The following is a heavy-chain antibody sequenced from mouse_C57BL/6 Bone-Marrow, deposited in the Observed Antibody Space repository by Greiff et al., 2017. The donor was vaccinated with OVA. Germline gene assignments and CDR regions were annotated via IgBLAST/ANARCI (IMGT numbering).Heavy chain of an antibody. CDR1: CFTFTSYW. CDR3: ARKCYGSGYWYFDV. J-gene: IGHJ1*03. V-gene: IGHV1-55*01. Sequence: QVQLQQSGAELVKPGASVKMSCKASCFTFTSYWITWVKQRPGHGLEWIGDFYPGSGSTNYNEKFKGKATLTVDTSSSTAYMQLSSLTSEDSAVYYCARKCYGSGYWYFDVWGTGTTVTVSS. CDR2: FYPGSGST. D-gene: IGHD1-1*01.